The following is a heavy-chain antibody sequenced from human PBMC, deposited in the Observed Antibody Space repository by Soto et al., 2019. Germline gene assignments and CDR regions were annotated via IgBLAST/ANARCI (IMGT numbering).Heavy chain of an antibody. V-gene: IGHV4-39*01. CDR1: AAYIRATNFY. CDR2: FHYNGDT. D-gene: IGHD5-18*01. Sequence: QLQLQESGPGLVKPSETVSLTCSVPAAYIRATNFYWGWIRQPPGKGLEWIGSFHYNGDTYSNPSPEPRLTMSVATSQSQLSLILTSVTAADTAVYYCARGMSGIQPWFPHYFDYWGQGTLVTVSS. J-gene: IGHJ4*02. CDR3: ARGMSGIQPWFPHYFDY.